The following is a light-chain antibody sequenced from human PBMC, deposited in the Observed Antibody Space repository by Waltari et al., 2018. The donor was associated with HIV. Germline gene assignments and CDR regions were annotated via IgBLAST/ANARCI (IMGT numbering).Light chain of an antibody. Sequence: DIVMTQSPDSLAVSLGERATINCKSSQSVLYSSNNKSYLTWYQQKPGQPPKLLIYWASTRESGVPDRFNGSGSGTDFTLTISSPQAEDVAVYYCQQYFSTPYTFGQGTKLEIK. CDR3: QQYFSTPYT. J-gene: IGKJ2*01. V-gene: IGKV4-1*01. CDR1: QSVLYSSNNKSY. CDR2: WAS.